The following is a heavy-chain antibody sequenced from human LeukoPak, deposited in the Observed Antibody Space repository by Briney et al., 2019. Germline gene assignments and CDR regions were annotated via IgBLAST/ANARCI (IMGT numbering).Heavy chain of an antibody. Sequence: GGSLRLSCAASGFTFSSYWMHWVRQAPGKGLEWVAVISNDGSNKYYADSVKGRFTISRDNSKNTLYLQMDSLRAEDTAVYYCAKKKQLGTGDAFDIWGQGTMVTVSS. D-gene: IGHD5-18*01. V-gene: IGHV3-30*18. J-gene: IGHJ3*02. CDR1: GFTFSSYW. CDR2: ISNDGSNK. CDR3: AKKKQLGTGDAFDI.